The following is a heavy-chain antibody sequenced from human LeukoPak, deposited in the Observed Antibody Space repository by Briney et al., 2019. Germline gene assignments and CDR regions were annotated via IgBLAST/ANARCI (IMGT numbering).Heavy chain of an antibody. CDR1: GGSISSYY. D-gene: IGHD5-18*01. J-gene: IGHJ5*02. CDR3: ARETVDTAFTNWFDP. V-gene: IGHV4-59*01. Sequence: SETLSLTCTVSGGSISSYYWSWIRQPPGKGLEWIGYIYYSGSTNYNPSLKSRVTISVDTSKNQFSLKLSSVTAADTAVYYCARETVDTAFTNWFDPWGQGTLVTVSS. CDR2: IYYSGST.